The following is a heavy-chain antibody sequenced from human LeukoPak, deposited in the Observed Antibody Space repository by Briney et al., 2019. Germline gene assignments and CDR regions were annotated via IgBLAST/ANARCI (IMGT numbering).Heavy chain of an antibody. V-gene: IGHV3-23*01. CDR3: AKAVWFGELFGPVDY. CDR1: GFTFSSYA. Sequence: PGGSLRLSCAASGFTFSSYAMSWVRQAPVKGLEWVSAISGSGGSTYYADSVKGRFTISRDNSKNTLYLQMNSLRAEDTAVYYCAKAVWFGELFGPVDYWGQGTLVTVSS. CDR2: ISGSGGST. J-gene: IGHJ4*02. D-gene: IGHD3-10*01.